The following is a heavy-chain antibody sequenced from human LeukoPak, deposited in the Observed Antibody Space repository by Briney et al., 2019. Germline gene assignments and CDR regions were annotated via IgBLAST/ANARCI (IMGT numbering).Heavy chain of an antibody. CDR2: ISYDGSNK. Sequence: GGSLRLSRAASGITFSSYAMHWVRQAPGKGLEWVAVISYDGSNKYYADSVKGRFTISRDNSKNTLYLQMNSLRAEDTAVYYCARDTSEVTTYYYYYMDVWGKGTTATVSS. CDR3: ARDTSEVTTYYYYYMDV. CDR1: GITFSSYA. D-gene: IGHD4-11*01. J-gene: IGHJ6*03. V-gene: IGHV3-30*04.